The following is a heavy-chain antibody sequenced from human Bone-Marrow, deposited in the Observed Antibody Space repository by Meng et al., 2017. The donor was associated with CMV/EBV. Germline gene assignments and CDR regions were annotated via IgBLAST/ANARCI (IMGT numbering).Heavy chain of an antibody. Sequence: GGSLRLSCAASGFTFSDYYMSWIRQAPGKGLEWVANIKQDGSEKHYVDSVKGRFTISRDNAKNSLYLQMNSLRAEDTAVYYCASNSGRLSRFDPWGQGTLVPVSS. CDR3: ASNSGRLSRFDP. CDR1: GFTFSDYY. D-gene: IGHD6-19*01. CDR2: IKQDGSEK. J-gene: IGHJ5*02. V-gene: IGHV3-7*01.